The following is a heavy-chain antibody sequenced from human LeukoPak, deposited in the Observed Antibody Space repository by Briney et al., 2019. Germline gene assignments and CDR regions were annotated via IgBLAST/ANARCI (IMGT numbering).Heavy chain of an antibody. CDR1: GFTFSSYS. CDR3: ARDGSMITFGGVIVKDHDAFDI. D-gene: IGHD3-16*02. V-gene: IGHV3-48*02. Sequence: PGGSLRLSCAASGFTFSSYSMNWVRQAPGKGLEWVSYISSSSIIYYADSVKGRFPISRDNAKNSLYLQMNSLRDEDTAVYYCARDGSMITFGGVIVKDHDAFDIWGQGTMVTVSS. CDR2: ISSSSII. J-gene: IGHJ3*02.